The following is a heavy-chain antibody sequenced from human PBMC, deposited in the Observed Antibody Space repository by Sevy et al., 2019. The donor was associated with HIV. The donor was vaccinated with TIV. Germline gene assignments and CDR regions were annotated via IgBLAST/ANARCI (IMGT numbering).Heavy chain of an antibody. CDR2: IKQDGSEK. CDR3: AREGSPYDTYYYYYGMDV. J-gene: IGHJ6*02. V-gene: IGHV3-7*01. Sequence: GGSLRLSCAASGFTFNSYWMSWVRQAPGKGLEWVANIKQDGSEKYYVDSVKGRFTISRDNSQNSVFLQMNTLRAEDTAVYYCAREGSPYDTYYYYYGMDVWGQGTTVTVSS. CDR1: GFTFNSYW. D-gene: IGHD5-12*01.